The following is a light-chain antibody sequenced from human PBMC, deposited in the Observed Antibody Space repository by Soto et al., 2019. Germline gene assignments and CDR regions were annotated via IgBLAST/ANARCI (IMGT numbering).Light chain of an antibody. CDR3: QTWGTGIQV. CDR1: SGHSSYA. J-gene: IGLJ2*01. CDR2: LNSDGSH. Sequence: QLVLTQSPSASASLGASVKLTCTLSSGHSSYAIAWHQQQPEKGPRYLMKLNSDGSHSKGDGIPDRFSGSSSGAERYLTISSLQSEDEADYHCQTWGTGIQVFGGGTKLT. V-gene: IGLV4-69*01.